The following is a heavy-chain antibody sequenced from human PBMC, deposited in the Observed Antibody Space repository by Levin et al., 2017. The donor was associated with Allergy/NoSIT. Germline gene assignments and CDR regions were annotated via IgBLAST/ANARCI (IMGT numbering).Heavy chain of an antibody. Sequence: PGGSLRLSCTASAFTFRNYYMHWVRQAPGMGLVWVSNILNDGTTNYADSVKGRFTISRDNAKNTLYPQMNSLGEEDTAVYFCARGGCDRTSCLDHWGQGILVTVSS. CDR1: AFTFRNYY. D-gene: IGHD2-2*01. V-gene: IGHV3-74*01. CDR2: ILNDGTT. CDR3: ARGGCDRTSCLDH. J-gene: IGHJ4*02.